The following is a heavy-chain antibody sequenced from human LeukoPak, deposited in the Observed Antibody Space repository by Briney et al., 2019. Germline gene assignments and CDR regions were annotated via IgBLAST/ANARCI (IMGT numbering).Heavy chain of an antibody. CDR1: GFTFDDYA. D-gene: IGHD3-16*01. V-gene: IGHV3-9*03. CDR2: ITWNSDNI. J-gene: IGHJ6*03. CDR3: AKGGGGRLIYYYYMDV. Sequence: GGSLRLSCAASGFTFDDYAMHWVRQAPGKGLEWVSGITWNSDNIDYADSVKGRFTISRDNAKNSLYLQINSLRAEDMALYYGAKGGGGRLIYYYYMDVWGKGTTVTVSS.